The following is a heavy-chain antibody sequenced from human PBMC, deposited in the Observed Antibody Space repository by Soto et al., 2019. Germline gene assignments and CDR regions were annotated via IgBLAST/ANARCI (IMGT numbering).Heavy chain of an antibody. J-gene: IGHJ5*02. CDR2: ISGSGGST. CDR3: AKFQSGSPRAGGFDP. V-gene: IGHV3-23*01. D-gene: IGHD1-26*01. Sequence: GESLKISCAASGFTFSSYAMSWVRQAPGKGLEWVSAISGSGGSTYYADSVKGRFTISRDNSKNTLYLQMNSLRAEDTAVYYCAKFQSGSPRAGGFDPWGQGTLVTVSS. CDR1: GFTFSSYA.